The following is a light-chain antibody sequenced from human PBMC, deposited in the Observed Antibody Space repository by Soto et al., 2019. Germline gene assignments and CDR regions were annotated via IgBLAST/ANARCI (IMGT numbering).Light chain of an antibody. J-gene: IGKJ1*01. CDR1: QSISPY. CDR2: AAS. V-gene: IGKV1-39*01. Sequence: DIQITQSPSSLSASFGYRVTITCRASQSISPYLNWYQQKPGKAPKLLSYAASSLQSGVQSTFSGSGSGTDFTLTSSSLTTEDLATYYCQQSYLTTLTFGQGTKVDNK. CDR3: QQSYLTTLT.